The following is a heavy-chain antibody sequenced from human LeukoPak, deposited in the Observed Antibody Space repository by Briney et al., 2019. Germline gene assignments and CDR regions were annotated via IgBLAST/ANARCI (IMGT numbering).Heavy chain of an antibody. J-gene: IGHJ4*02. D-gene: IGHD5-18*01. CDR2: LYDSGST. V-gene: IGHV4-59*11. CDR3: ATIKRGNIFGYFDF. Sequence: SETLSLTCTVSGGSITSHYWAWIRQPPGKGLEWIAYLYDSGSTKYNPSLQSRVTLSPDTSKNQFSLTLSSVTAADTAVYYCATIKRGNIFGYFDFWGQGILITVSS. CDR1: GGSITSHY.